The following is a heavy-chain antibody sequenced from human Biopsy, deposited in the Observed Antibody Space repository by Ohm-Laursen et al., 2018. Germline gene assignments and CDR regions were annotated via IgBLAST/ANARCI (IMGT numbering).Heavy chain of an antibody. V-gene: IGHV1-8*01. D-gene: IGHD1-7*01. CDR3: GRAVRNQLLNDP. J-gene: IGHJ5*02. CDR1: GYTFTSYD. CDR2: LNPVSGNS. Sequence: ASVKVSCKASGYTFTSYDITWVRQASGQGPEWIGWLNPVSGNSNFGQKFRGRVTVTSDTSISTAYIELSGLTSDDTATYYCGRAVRNQLLNDPWGQGTLVTVTS.